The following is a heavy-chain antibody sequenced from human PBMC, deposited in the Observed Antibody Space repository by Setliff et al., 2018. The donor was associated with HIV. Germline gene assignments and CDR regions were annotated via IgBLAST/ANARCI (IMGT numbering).Heavy chain of an antibody. J-gene: IGHJ4*02. Sequence: GGSLRLSCAVSGFSVSNKYMTWVRQAPGKGLEWVSIIYSDDYTYYADSVKGRFTISRDNSRNTLFLQMNNLRPEDTATYYCVRDPIEGSPDYFDYWGQGALVTV. CDR1: GFSVSNKY. CDR2: IYSDDYT. D-gene: IGHD1-26*01. V-gene: IGHV3-53*05. CDR3: VRDPIEGSPDYFDY.